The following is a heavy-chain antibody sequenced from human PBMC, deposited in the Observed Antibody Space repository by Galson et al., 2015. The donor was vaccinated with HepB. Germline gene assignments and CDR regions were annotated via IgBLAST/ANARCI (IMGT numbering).Heavy chain of an antibody. V-gene: IGHV3-7*03. J-gene: IGHJ4*02. Sequence: SLRLSCAASGFTFSSYWMSWVRQAPGKGLEWVANIKQDGSEKYYVDSVKGRFTISRDNAKNSLYLQMNSLRAEDTAVYYCAGTLREYYFDYWGQGTLVTVSS. D-gene: IGHD4-17*01. CDR1: GFTFSSYW. CDR3: AGTLREYYFDY. CDR2: IKQDGSEK.